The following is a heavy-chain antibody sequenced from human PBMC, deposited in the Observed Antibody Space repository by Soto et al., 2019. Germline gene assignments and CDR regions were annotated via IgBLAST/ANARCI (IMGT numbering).Heavy chain of an antibody. J-gene: IGHJ4*02. V-gene: IGHV3-23*01. D-gene: IGHD1-1*01. Sequence: PGGSLRLSCAASKFTFSGYAMSWVRQTPGKGLEWVSDISVSGGSTHYADSVKGRFFISRDNSKNTLYLQMNSLRAEDTAVYYWAKDQQALPTGRFDSWGQGTLVTVSS. CDR2: ISVSGGST. CDR1: KFTFSGYA. CDR3: AKDQQALPTGRFDS.